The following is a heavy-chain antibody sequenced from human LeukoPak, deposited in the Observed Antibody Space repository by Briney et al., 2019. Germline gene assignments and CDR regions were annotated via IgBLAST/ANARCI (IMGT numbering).Heavy chain of an antibody. CDR3: ARGSTSGWYYFDY. D-gene: IGHD6-19*01. V-gene: IGHV3-53*01. Sequence: GGSLRLSCAASGLTVSSNYMNWVRQAPGKGLEWVSIIYSGGSTYYADSVKGRFTISRDNSKNTLYLQMNSLRAEDTAVYYCARGSTSGWYYFDYWGQGTLVTVSS. CDR1: GLTVSSNY. J-gene: IGHJ4*02. CDR2: IYSGGST.